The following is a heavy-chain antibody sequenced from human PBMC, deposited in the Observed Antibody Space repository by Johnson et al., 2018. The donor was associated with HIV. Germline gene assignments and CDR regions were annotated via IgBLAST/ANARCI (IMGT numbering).Heavy chain of an antibody. CDR2: TSFDERGK. Sequence: QVQLVESGGGVVQPGRSLRLACVASGFTFNRYGLHWVRQAPGKGLEWVATTSFDERGKHYTDSVKGRFTISRDNSKTTLYLQMNNLRPEDTAVYYSTREVHIVVVSSFRWASDIWGQGTMVTVSS. D-gene: IGHD2-21*01. CDR3: TREVHIVVVSSFRWASDI. J-gene: IGHJ3*02. V-gene: IGHV3-30*04. CDR1: GFTFNRYG.